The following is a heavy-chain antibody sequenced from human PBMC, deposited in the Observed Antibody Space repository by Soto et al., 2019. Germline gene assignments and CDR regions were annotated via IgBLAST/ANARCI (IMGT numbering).Heavy chain of an antibody. CDR3: ARSAMRFGELFRRFYYYYGMDV. CDR2: MNPNSGNT. Sequence: ASVKVSCKASGYTFTSYDINWVRQATGQGLEWMGWMNPNSGNTGYAQKFQGRVTMTRNTSISTAYMELSSLRSEDTAVYYCARSAMRFGELFRRFYYYYGMDVWGQGTTVTVSS. D-gene: IGHD3-10*01. J-gene: IGHJ6*02. V-gene: IGHV1-8*01. CDR1: GYTFTSYD.